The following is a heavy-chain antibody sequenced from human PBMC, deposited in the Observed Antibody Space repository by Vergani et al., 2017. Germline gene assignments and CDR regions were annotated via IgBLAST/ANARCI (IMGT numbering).Heavy chain of an antibody. J-gene: IGHJ6*02. CDR3: ARVFEPADSNGGDSSGWYDYCYNGMNV. V-gene: IGHV3-21*01. CDR1: GFTFSTYS. Sequence: EVQLVESGGGLVKPGGSLRLSCAASGFTFSTYSMNWVRQAPGKGLEWVSAISGTSSFIYYADSVKGRFTVSRDNAKNSLYLQMNSLRADDTAVYYCARVFEPADSNGGDSSGWYDYCYNGMNVWGLGTTVTVSS. CDR2: ISGTSSFI. D-gene: IGHD6-19*01.